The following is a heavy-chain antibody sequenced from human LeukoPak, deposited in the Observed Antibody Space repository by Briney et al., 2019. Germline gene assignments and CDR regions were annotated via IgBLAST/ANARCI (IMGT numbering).Heavy chain of an antibody. CDR1: GYTFTGYY. CDR2: INPNSGGT. CDR3: ARVDYDSSGYYFDY. J-gene: IGHJ4*02. D-gene: IGHD3-22*01. Sequence: ASVKVSCTASGYTFTGYYMHWVRQAPGQGLEWMGRINPNSGGTNYAQKFQGRVTMTRDTSISTAYMELSRLRSDDTAVYYCARVDYDSSGYYFDYWGQGTLVTVSS. V-gene: IGHV1-2*06.